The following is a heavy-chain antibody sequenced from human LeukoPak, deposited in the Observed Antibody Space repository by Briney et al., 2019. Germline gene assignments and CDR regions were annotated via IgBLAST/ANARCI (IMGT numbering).Heavy chain of an antibody. CDR3: ARDGDIVATICYFDY. J-gene: IGHJ4*02. Sequence: PGGSLRLSCAASGFTFSSYEMNWVRQAPGKGLEWGSYISSSSSTIYYADSVKGRFTISRDNAKHSLYLQMNSLRAEDTAVYYCARDGDIVATICYFDYWGQGTLVTVSS. CDR2: ISSSSSTI. V-gene: IGHV3-48*03. CDR1: GFTFSSYE. D-gene: IGHD5-12*01.